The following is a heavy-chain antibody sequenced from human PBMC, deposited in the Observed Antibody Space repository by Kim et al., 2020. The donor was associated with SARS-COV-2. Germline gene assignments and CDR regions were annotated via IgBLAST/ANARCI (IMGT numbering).Heavy chain of an antibody. V-gene: IGHV3-15*01. J-gene: IGHJ4*02. D-gene: IGHD3-10*01. Sequence: WGSLRLSCAASGFTFSNAWMSWVRQAPGKGLEWVGRIKSKTDGGTTDYAAPVKGRFTISRDDSKNTLYLQMNSLKTEDTAVYYCTTGAPSNYYGSGSTRDWGQGTLVTVSS. CDR2: IKSKTDGGTT. CDR3: TTGAPSNYYGSGSTRD. CDR1: GFTFSNAW.